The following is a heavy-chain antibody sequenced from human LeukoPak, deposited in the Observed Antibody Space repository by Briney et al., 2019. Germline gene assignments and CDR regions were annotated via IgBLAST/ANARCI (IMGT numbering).Heavy chain of an antibody. D-gene: IGHD4-17*01. CDR3: AKDFAGDRDY. CDR1: GFIFRNYW. J-gene: IGHJ4*02. Sequence: GGSLRLSCAASGFIFRNYWMHWVRQAPGKGLVWVARINPNGITTTYTDSVKGRFTISRDNAKNTLYLQMNSLRAEDTAVYYCAKDFAGDRDYWGQGTLVTVSS. V-gene: IGHV3-74*01. CDR2: INPNGITT.